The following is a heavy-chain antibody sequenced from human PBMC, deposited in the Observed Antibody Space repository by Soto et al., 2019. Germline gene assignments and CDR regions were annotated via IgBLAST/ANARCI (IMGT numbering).Heavy chain of an antibody. CDR1: GFTFSSSI. V-gene: IGHV3-23*01. CDR2: FSGSSGNT. J-gene: IGHJ4*02. Sequence: GSLRLSCAASGFTFSSSIMSWVRQAPGKGLEWVSTFSGSSGNTYYADSVKGRFTISRDNSKNTLYLQMSSLRAEDTAVYYCAQRGPYVFDYWGRGPLVTLSS. CDR3: AQRGPYVFDY. D-gene: IGHD2-15*01.